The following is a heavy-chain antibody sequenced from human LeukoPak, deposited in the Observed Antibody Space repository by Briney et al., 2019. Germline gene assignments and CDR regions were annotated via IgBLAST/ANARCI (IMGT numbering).Heavy chain of an antibody. CDR1: GYTLTELS. V-gene: IGHV1-24*01. J-gene: IGHJ4*02. CDR2: FDPEDGET. D-gene: IGHD6-13*01. Sequence: ASVKVSCEVSGYTLTELSMHWVRQAPGKGLEWMGGFDPEDGETIYEQKFQGRVTMTEDTSTDTAYMELSSLRSEDTAVYYCATDRVAAAGTAGEMVYWGQGTLVTVSS. CDR3: ATDRVAAAGTAGEMVY.